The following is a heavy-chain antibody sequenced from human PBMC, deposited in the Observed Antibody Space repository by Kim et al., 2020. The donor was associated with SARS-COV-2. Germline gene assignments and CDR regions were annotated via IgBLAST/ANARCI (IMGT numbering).Heavy chain of an antibody. J-gene: IGHJ4*02. V-gene: IGHV1-46*01. CDR2: INPSGGST. D-gene: IGHD2-15*01. CDR3: ARDVGYCSGGSCYGSDY. CDR1: GYTFTSYY. Sequence: ASVKVSCKASGYTFTSYYMHWVRQAPGQGLEWMGIINPSGGSTSYAQKFQGRVTMTRDTSTSTVYMELSSLRSEDTAVYYCARDVGYCSGGSCYGSDYWGQGTLVTVSS.